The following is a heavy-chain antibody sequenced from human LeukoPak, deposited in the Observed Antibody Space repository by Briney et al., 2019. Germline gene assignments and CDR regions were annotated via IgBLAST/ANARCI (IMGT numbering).Heavy chain of an antibody. CDR3: ARHNAPRRVGFDF. Sequence: SETLSLTCTVSGDSVSNDFYYWGWIRQPPGKGLEWVACLSHRGNTWYNPSLESGVTISVDTSKNWFSLNFNSATAADTALYWCARHNAPRRVGFDFWGQGIMVTVSS. CDR1: GDSVSNDFYY. V-gene: IGHV4-39*01. CDR2: LSHRGNT. J-gene: IGHJ4*02. D-gene: IGHD3-10*01.